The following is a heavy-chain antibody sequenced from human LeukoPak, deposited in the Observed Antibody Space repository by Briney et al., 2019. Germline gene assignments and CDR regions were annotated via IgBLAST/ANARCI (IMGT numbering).Heavy chain of an antibody. CDR1: GFTFDDYA. J-gene: IGHJ4*02. V-gene: IGHV3-9*01. Sequence: GRSLRLSCAASGFTFDDYAMHWVRHAPGKGLEWVSGISWNSGSIGYADSVKGRFTISRDNAKNSLYLQMNSLRAEDTALYYCAKDIGPYDSSGYYHFDYWGQGTLVTVSS. D-gene: IGHD3-22*01. CDR3: AKDIGPYDSSGYYHFDY. CDR2: ISWNSGSI.